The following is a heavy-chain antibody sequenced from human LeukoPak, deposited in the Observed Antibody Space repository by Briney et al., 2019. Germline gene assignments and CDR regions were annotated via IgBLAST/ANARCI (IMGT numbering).Heavy chain of an antibody. CDR3: AKAIAVAADAWDY. Sequence: GGSLRLSCAASGFTFSSYSMNWVRQAPGKGLEWVSYISSSSSTIYYADSVKGRFTISRDNAKNSLYLQMNSLRAEDTAVYYCAKAIAVAADAWDYWGQGTLVTVSS. CDR2: ISSSSSTI. V-gene: IGHV3-48*01. CDR1: GFTFSSYS. J-gene: IGHJ4*02. D-gene: IGHD6-19*01.